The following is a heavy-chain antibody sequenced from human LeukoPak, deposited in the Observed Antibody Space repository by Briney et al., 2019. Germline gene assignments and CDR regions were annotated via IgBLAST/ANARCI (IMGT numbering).Heavy chain of an antibody. CDR1: GFTFSSYA. V-gene: IGHV3-23*01. CDR2: ISGSGGST. CDR3: AKDPDYDFWSGYSG. Sequence: GGSLRLSCAASGFTFSSYAMSWVRQAPGKGLEWVSAISGSGGSTYYADSVKGRFTISRDNSKNTLYLQMNSLRAGDTAVYYCAKDPDYDFWSGYSGWGQGTLVTVSS. D-gene: IGHD3-3*01. J-gene: IGHJ4*02.